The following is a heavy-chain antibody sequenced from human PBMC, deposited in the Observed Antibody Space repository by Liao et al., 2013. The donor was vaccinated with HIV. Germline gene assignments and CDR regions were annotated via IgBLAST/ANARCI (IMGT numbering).Heavy chain of an antibody. Sequence: QVQLQESGPGLVKPSQTLSLTCTVSGGSISSGSYYWSWIRQPAGKGLEWIGRIYTSGGTNYNPSLKSRVTISVDTSKNQFSLKLSSVTAADTAVYYCARSIGLLLVYWGQGTLVTVSS. J-gene: IGHJ4*02. V-gene: IGHV4-61*02. CDR1: GGSISSGSYY. D-gene: IGHD2-2*01. CDR2: IYTSGGT. CDR3: ARSIGLLLVY.